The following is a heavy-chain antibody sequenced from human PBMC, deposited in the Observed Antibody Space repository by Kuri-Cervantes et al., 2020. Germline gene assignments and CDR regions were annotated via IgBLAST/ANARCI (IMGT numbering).Heavy chain of an antibody. J-gene: IGHJ4*02. CDR2: ISRSSDYI. Sequence: GGSLRLSCAASGFTFSSYSMNWVRQAPGKGLEWVSSISRSSDYIYYADSVRGRFTISRDNANNSLSLQMTSLRAEDTAVYYCASGYDILTVEYWGQGSLVTVSS. V-gene: IGHV3-21*06. CDR1: GFTFSSYS. D-gene: IGHD3-9*01. CDR3: ASGYDILTVEY.